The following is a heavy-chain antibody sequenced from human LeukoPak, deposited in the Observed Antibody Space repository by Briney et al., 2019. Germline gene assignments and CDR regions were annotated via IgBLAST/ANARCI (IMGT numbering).Heavy chain of an antibody. CDR2: ISSSSSYI. Sequence: GRSLRLSCAASGFTFSSYSMNWVRQAPGKGLEWVSSISSSSSYIYYADSVKGRFTISRDNAKNSLYLQMNSLRAEDTAVYYCARAARGAVTGAFDIWGQGTMVTVSS. V-gene: IGHV3-21*01. CDR3: ARAARGAVTGAFDI. CDR1: GFTFSSYS. D-gene: IGHD3-3*01. J-gene: IGHJ3*02.